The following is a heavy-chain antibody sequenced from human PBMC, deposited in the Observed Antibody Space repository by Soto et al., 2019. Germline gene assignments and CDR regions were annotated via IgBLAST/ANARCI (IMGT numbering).Heavy chain of an antibody. CDR1: GFTFSSYG. V-gene: IGHV3-30*18. CDR2: ISYDGSNK. CDR3: AKDRELPTYYYYYYGMDV. J-gene: IGHJ6*02. Sequence: PGGSLRLSCAASGFTFSSYGMHWVRQAPGKGLEWVAVISYDGSNKYYADSVKGRFTISRDNSKNTLYLQMNSLRAEDTAVYYCAKDRELPTYYYYYYGMDVWGQGTTVTVSS. D-gene: IGHD1-26*01.